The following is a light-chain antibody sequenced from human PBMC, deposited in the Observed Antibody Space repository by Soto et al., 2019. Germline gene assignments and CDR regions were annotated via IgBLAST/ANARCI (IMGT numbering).Light chain of an antibody. J-gene: IGLJ1*01. CDR2: EVD. V-gene: IGLV2-8*01. Sequence: QSVLTQPPSASGSPGQSLTISCAGTGSDVGAYKYVSWYQQHPGKAPKLIIYEVDKRPSGVPDRFSGSKSGNTASLTVSGLQAEDEADYYCSSYGGSNIPLYVFXTGTKGTVL. CDR3: SSYGGSNIPLYV. CDR1: GSDVGAYKY.